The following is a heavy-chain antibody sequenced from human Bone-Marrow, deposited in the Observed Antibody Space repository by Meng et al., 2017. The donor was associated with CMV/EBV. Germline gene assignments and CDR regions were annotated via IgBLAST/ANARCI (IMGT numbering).Heavy chain of an antibody. D-gene: IGHD3-16*01. Sequence: GESLKISCKYSGYSFTNCWIGWVRQMPGKGLEWIGIIYPGDSDTRYSPSFQGQVTISADKSISTAYLQWSSLKASDTAMYYCARHRRGTRILDYWGQGTLVTVSS. V-gene: IGHV5-51*01. CDR2: IYPGDSDT. CDR1: GYSFTNCW. CDR3: ARHRRGTRILDY. J-gene: IGHJ4*02.